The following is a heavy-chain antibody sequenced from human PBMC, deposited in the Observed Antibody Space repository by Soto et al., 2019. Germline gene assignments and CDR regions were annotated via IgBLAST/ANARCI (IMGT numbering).Heavy chain of an antibody. V-gene: IGHV4-4*07. J-gene: IGHJ4*02. Sequence: SEKLSLTCTVSGGSIIIYSGSGNRQPAGKGLDGSGRINTSGSTNHHPPLKSRVTMSVDTSKNQFSLKLSSVTAADTAVYYCASLRPQVGYWGQGTLVTVSS. CDR2: INTSGST. CDR3: ASLRPQVGY. CDR1: GGSIIIYS. D-gene: IGHD2-2*01.